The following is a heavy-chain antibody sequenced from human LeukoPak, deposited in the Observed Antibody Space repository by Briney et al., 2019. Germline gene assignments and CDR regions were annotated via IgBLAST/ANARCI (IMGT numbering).Heavy chain of an antibody. V-gene: IGHV3-23*01. CDR2: ISGSGGDT. Sequence: PGGSLRLSCAASGFTFSSYTMTWVRQAPGKGLEWVSGISGSGGDTYFADSVKGRFTISRDNSKNTLYLQMNSLRVEDTAVYYCAKALLAAAGPFDPWGQGTLVTVSS. J-gene: IGHJ5*02. CDR1: GFTFSSYT. CDR3: AKALLAAAGPFDP. D-gene: IGHD6-13*01.